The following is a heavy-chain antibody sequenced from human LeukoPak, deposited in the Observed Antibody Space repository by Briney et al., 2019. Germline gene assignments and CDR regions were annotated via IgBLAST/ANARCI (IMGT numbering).Heavy chain of an antibody. D-gene: IGHD6-13*01. J-gene: IGHJ4*02. Sequence: SETLSLTCTVSGGSISSYYWSWIRQPPGKGLEWIGYIYYSGSTNYNPSLKSRVIISVDTSKNQFSLKLSSVTAADTAVYYCARDGSSLFDYWGQGTLVTVSS. V-gene: IGHV4-59*01. CDR1: GGSISSYY. CDR2: IYYSGST. CDR3: ARDGSSLFDY.